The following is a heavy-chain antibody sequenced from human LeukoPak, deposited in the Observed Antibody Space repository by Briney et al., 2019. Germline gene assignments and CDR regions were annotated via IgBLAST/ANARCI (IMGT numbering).Heavy chain of an antibody. V-gene: IGHV4-31*03. CDR1: GGSITSGDSY. Sequence: PSQTLSLTCTVSGGSITSGDSYWTWIRQHPGKGLVWTGYIYYSGNTYYNSSLKSRVTISLDTSKKQFSLKLSSVTAADTAVYYCARGTSSDHYGVGGENPFDIWGQGTMVTISS. J-gene: IGHJ3*02. CDR2: IYYSGNT. D-gene: IGHD3-22*01. CDR3: ARGTSSDHYGVGGENPFDI.